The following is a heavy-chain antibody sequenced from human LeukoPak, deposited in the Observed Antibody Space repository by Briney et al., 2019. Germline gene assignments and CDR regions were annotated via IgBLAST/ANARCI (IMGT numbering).Heavy chain of an antibody. D-gene: IGHD6-13*01. Sequence: GRSLRLSCAASGFTFDDYAMHWVRQAPGKGLEWVSGISWNSGSIGYADSVKGRLTISRDNAKNSLYLQMNSLRAEDTALYYCAKDIAAAGLDYWGQGTLVTVSS. CDR1: GFTFDDYA. J-gene: IGHJ4*02. CDR2: ISWNSGSI. CDR3: AKDIAAAGLDY. V-gene: IGHV3-9*01.